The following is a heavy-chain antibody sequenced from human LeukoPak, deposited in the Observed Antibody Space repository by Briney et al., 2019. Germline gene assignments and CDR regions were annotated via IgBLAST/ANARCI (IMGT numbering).Heavy chain of an antibody. CDR2: ISSSSSYI. Sequence: GGSLRLSCAASGFTFSSYSMNWVRQAPGKGLEWVSSISSSSSYIYYADSVKGRFTISRDNAKNSLYLQMNSLRAEDTAVYYCARELLDILTGPFDYWGQGTLVTVSS. CDR3: ARELLDILTGPFDY. CDR1: GFTFSSYS. J-gene: IGHJ4*02. D-gene: IGHD3-9*01. V-gene: IGHV3-21*01.